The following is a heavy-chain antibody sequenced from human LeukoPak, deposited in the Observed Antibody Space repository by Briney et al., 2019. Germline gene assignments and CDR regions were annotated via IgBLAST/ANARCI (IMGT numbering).Heavy chain of an antibody. V-gene: IGHV4-61*01. Sequence: SETLSLTCTVSGGSVNSGNYYWSWIRQPPGKGLEWIGYIYYSGTTNYNPSLKSRVTISLDTSKNQFSLKLSSVTAADTAVYYCARGLSESSSFGSRGQGSLVTVSS. D-gene: IGHD6-6*01. CDR1: GGSVNSGNYY. CDR3: ARGLSESSSFGS. J-gene: IGHJ4*02. CDR2: IYYSGTT.